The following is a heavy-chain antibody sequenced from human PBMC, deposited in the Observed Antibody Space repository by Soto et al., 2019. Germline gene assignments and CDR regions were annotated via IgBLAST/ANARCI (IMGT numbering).Heavy chain of an antibody. V-gene: IGHV4-30-4*01. CDR1: GGSISSGDYY. J-gene: IGHJ6*02. Sequence: PSETLSLTCTVSGGSISSGDYYWSWIRQPPGKGLEWIGYIYYSGSTYYNPSLKSRVTISVDTSKNQFSLKLSSVTAADTAVYYCARXRGATVVTHYYYYGMDVWGQGTTVTVSS. CDR2: IYYSGST. CDR3: ARXRGATVVTHYYYYGMDV. D-gene: IGHD1-26*01.